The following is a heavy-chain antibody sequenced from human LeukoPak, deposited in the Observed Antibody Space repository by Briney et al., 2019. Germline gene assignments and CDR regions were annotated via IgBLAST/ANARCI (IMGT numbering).Heavy chain of an antibody. CDR3: AKGIYSSGWSYFDY. V-gene: IGHV3-23*01. J-gene: IGHJ4*01. CDR1: GFTFSNSA. Sequence: LPGGSLRLSCAASGFTFSNSAMSWVRQAPGKGLEWVSTLSGSGITTYYADSVKGRSTISRDNSKNTLYLQMNSLRAEDTAVYYCAKGIYSSGWSYFDYWGHGTLVTVSS. D-gene: IGHD6-19*01. CDR2: LSGSGITT.